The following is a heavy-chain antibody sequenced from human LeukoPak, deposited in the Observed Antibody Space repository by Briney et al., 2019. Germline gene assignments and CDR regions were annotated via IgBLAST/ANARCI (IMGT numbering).Heavy chain of an antibody. Sequence: GGSLRLSCAASGFTFSNFGMHWVRQAPGKGLEWVAVISYDGTNTYYADSVKGRFTISRDNAKNSLYLQMNSLRVEDTAVYYCARDLIWGVTFADDYWGQGTLVTVSS. D-gene: IGHD3-10*01. J-gene: IGHJ4*02. CDR1: GFTFSNFG. CDR3: ARDLIWGVTFADDY. CDR2: ISYDGTNT. V-gene: IGHV3-30*03.